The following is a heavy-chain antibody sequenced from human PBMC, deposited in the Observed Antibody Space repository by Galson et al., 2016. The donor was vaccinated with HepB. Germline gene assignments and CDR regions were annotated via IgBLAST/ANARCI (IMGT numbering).Heavy chain of an antibody. CDR1: GGSFISYA. Sequence: SVKVSCKASGGSFISYAISWVRQAPGQGLEWMGWISAYNGNTNYAQRFQGRVTMTTDTFTSTAYMELRSLRSDDTAIYYCAGGIAAAGPYYYYGMDVWGQGTTVTVSS. CDR2: ISAYNGNT. V-gene: IGHV1-18*01. J-gene: IGHJ6*02. D-gene: IGHD6-13*01. CDR3: AGGIAAAGPYYYYGMDV.